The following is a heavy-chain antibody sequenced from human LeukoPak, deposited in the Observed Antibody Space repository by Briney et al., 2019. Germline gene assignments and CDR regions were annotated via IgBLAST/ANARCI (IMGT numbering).Heavy chain of an antibody. CDR2: FDPEDGET. J-gene: IGHJ4*02. V-gene: IGHV1-24*01. CDR3: AKCPERWWATTSGYFDY. D-gene: IGHD2-15*01. CDR1: GYTLTELS. Sequence: ASVKVSCKVSGYTLTELSMHWVRQAPGKGLEWMGGFDPEDGETIYAQKFQGRVTMTEDTSTDTAYMELSSLRSEDTAVYYCAKCPERWWATTSGYFDYWGQGTLVTVSS.